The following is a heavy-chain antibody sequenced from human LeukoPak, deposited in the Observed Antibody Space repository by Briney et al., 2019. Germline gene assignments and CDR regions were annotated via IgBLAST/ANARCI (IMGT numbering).Heavy chain of an antibody. D-gene: IGHD4-23*01. CDR3: ASLFYGGNSYYYYYGMDV. J-gene: IGHJ6*02. CDR2: IYYSGST. Sequence: SETLSLTCTVSGGSISSYYWGWIRQPPGKGLEWIGSIYYSGSTYYNPSLKSRVTISVDTSKNQFSLKLSSVTAADTAVYYCASLFYGGNSYYYYYGMDVWGQGTTVTVSS. V-gene: IGHV4-39*07. CDR1: GGSISSYY.